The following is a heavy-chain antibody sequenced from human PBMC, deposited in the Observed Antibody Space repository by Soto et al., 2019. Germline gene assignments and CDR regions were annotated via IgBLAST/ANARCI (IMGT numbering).Heavy chain of an antibody. V-gene: IGHV1-69*02. CDR3: ARVLAPSVRGESLAY. J-gene: IGHJ4*02. Sequence: SVKVSCKASGGTFSSYTISWVRQAPGQGLEWMGRIIPILGIANYAQKFQGRVTITADKSTSTAYMELSSLRSEDTAVYYCARVLAPSVRGESLAYWGRGTLVTVSA. CDR2: IIPILGIA. D-gene: IGHD3-10*01. CDR1: GGTFSSYT.